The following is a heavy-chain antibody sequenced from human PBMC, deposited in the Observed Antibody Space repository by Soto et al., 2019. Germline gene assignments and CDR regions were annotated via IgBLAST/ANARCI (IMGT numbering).Heavy chain of an antibody. J-gene: IGHJ5*02. D-gene: IGHD2-2*01. CDR2: ISAYNGNT. CDR3: VRERCPSTSCYDSWFDP. V-gene: IGHV1-18*01. CDR1: GYTFSSYG. Sequence: QVQLVQSGAEVKKPGASVKVSCKASGYTFSSYGITWVRQAPGQGLEWMGWISAYNGNTNYAQKLQGRVTMTTDTSTSTAHMELWSLRSDDTAVYYCVRERCPSTSCYDSWFDPWGQGTLVTVSS.